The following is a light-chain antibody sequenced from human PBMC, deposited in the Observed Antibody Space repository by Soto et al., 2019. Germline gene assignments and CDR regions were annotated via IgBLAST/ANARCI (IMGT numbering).Light chain of an antibody. CDR2: HAS. Sequence: DIQMTQSPSSLCTSVGDRVTITCQASQDISYYLNWYQQKPGKAPKLLIYHASNLETGVPSRFSGSGSGTDFTLTISSLQPEDIATYYCQQYDSLPRTFGQGTKVEIK. J-gene: IGKJ1*01. V-gene: IGKV1-33*01. CDR1: QDISYY. CDR3: QQYDSLPRT.